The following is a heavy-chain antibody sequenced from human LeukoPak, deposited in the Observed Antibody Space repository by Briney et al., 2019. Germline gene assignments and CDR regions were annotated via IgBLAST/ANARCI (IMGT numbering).Heavy chain of an antibody. V-gene: IGHV3-30-3*01. J-gene: IGHJ6*02. CDR3: ARDRIYCSSTSCYDYGMDV. Sequence: GGSLRLSCAASGFTFSSYAMHWVRQAPGKGLEWVAVISYGGSNKYYADSVKGRFTISRDNSKNTLYLRMNSLRAEDTAVYYCARDRIYCSSTSCYDYGMDVWGQGTTVTVSS. D-gene: IGHD2-2*01. CDR1: GFTFSSYA. CDR2: ISYGGSNK.